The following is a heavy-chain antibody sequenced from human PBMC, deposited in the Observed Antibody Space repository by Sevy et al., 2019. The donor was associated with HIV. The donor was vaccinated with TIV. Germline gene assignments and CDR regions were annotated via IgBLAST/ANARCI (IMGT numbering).Heavy chain of an antibody. D-gene: IGHD6-13*01. V-gene: IGHV6-1*01. J-gene: IGHJ5*02. Sequence: KQSQTLSLTCALSRDSVSSNSAAWNWIRQSPSRGLEWLGRTYYRSKWYNDYAVSVKSRITNNPDTSKNQFSLQLNSVTPDDTAVYYCARDRGSSLDWFDPWGQGTLVTVSS. CDR3: ARDRGSSLDWFDP. CDR1: RDSVSSNSAA. CDR2: TYYRSKWYN.